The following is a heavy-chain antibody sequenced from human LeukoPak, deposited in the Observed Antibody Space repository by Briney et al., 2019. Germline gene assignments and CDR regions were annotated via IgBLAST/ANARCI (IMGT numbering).Heavy chain of an antibody. Sequence: PSETLSLTCTVSGGSISSGGYSWNWFRQPPGKGLEWIGYIYYSGSTYYNPSLKSRVTISVDTSKNQFSLKLSSVTAADTAVYYCARYAYYDSSGNRFDIWGQGTMVTVSS. CDR2: IYYSGST. CDR3: ARYAYYDSSGNRFDI. D-gene: IGHD3-22*01. V-gene: IGHV4-30-4*08. CDR1: GGSISSGGYS. J-gene: IGHJ3*02.